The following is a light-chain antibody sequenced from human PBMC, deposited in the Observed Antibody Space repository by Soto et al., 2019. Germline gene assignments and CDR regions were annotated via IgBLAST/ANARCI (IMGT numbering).Light chain of an antibody. CDR1: QGISNY. CDR3: QQHSNVPT. Sequence: DIQMTQSPASLSASLGDRVTITCRASQGISNYLAWYQQIPGKVPKLLISAASTLHSGVPARFSGSGSGTDFTLTISSLQPEDVATYYCQQHSNVPTFGGGTKVEIK. V-gene: IGKV1-27*01. J-gene: IGKJ4*01. CDR2: AAS.